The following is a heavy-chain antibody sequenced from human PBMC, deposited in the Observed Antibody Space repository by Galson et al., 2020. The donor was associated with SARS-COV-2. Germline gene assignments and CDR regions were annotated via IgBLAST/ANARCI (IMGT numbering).Heavy chain of an antibody. J-gene: IGHJ4*02. Sequence: TGGSLRLSCAASGFTFDDYAMHWVRQAPGKGLEWISAITWNSDKIAYADSLKGRFTISRDNGRNSLYLQMNSLEIEDTAYYYCAKSKYYDWSISPTGFFDYWGQGILVTVSS. V-gene: IGHV3-9*01. CDR1: GFTFDDYA. CDR2: ITWNSDKI. CDR3: AKSKYYDWSISPTGFFDY. D-gene: IGHD3-9*01.